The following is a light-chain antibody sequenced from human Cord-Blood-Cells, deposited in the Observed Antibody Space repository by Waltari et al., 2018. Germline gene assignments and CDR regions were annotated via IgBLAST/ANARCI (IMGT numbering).Light chain of an antibody. V-gene: IGLV2-11*01. CDR3: CSYAGSYPWV. CDR2: DVR. CDR1: RSEVGRYIY. J-gene: IGLJ3*02. Sequence: ALTQPRSVSGSRGQTVTIPCTGPRSEVGRYIYVSWYQQHPSKAPKLMIYDVRRPPSGVPDRVSVSKSGNTASLTISGVHAEDEADYYCCSYAGSYPWVFGGGTELTVL.